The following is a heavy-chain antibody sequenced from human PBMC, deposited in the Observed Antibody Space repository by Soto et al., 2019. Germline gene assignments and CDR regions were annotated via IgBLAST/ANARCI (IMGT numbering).Heavy chain of an antibody. Sequence: SETLSLTCTVSGASISSSYWSWIRQAPERGLEWIAYVYHTGATNYNPSLKRRVTISLDTSKGQFSLTLTSLTTADTAVYFCARGGNRYSNVASGVGGFDYWGQGSLVTVSS. J-gene: IGHJ4*02. V-gene: IGHV4-59*01. CDR3: ARGGNRYSNVASGVGGFDY. CDR2: VYHTGAT. D-gene: IGHD5-12*01. CDR1: GASISSSY.